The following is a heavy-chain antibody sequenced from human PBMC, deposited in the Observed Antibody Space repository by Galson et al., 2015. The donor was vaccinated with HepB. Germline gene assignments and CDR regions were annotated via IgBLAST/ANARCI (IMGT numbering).Heavy chain of an antibody. J-gene: IGHJ5*02. V-gene: IGHV5-51*01. CDR3: ARHDGSGSYLNLAH. D-gene: IGHD3-10*01. CDR2: IYPADSDI. CDR1: GYIFTNYW. Sequence: QSGAEVKKPGESLMISCQASGYIFTNYWIGWVRQMPGKGLEWMGIIYPADSDIRYSPSFQGQVTISADKSINTAYLQWRSLKASDTAIYYCARHDGSGSYLNLAHWGQGTLVTVSS.